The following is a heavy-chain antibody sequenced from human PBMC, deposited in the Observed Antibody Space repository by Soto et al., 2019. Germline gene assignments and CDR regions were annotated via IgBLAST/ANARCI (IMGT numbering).Heavy chain of an antibody. Sequence: QVQLQQWGAGLLKPSETLSLTCAVYGGSFSGYYWSWIRQPPGKGLEWIGEINHSGSTNYNPSLKSRVTISVDTSKNQFSLNLSSVTAADTAVYYCARGKLGGYYFDYWGQGPLVTVSS. J-gene: IGHJ4*02. V-gene: IGHV4-34*01. CDR1: GGSFSGYY. CDR2: INHSGST. CDR3: ARGKLGGYYFDY.